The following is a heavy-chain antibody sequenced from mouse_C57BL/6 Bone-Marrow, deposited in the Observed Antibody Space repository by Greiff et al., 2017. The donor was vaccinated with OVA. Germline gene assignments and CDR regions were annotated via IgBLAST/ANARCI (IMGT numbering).Heavy chain of an antibody. CDR1: GFTFSSYG. J-gene: IGHJ2*01. Sequence: EVKVVESGGDLVKPGGSLKLSCAASGFTFSSYGMSWVRQTPDTRLEWVATISSGGSYTYYPDSVKGRFTISRDNAKNTLYLQMSSLKSEDTTMYYCARQDKDYFDYWGQGTTLTVSS. CDR3: ARQDKDYFDY. CDR2: ISSGGSYT. V-gene: IGHV5-6*01.